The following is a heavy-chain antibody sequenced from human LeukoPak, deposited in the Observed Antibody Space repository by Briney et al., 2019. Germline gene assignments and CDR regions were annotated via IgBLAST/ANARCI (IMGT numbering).Heavy chain of an antibody. V-gene: IGHV3-64*01. Sequence: GGSLRLSCAASGFTFSSYAMHWVRQAPGKGPEYVSAISSNGGSTYYANSVKGRFTISRDNSKNTLYLQMGSLRAEDMAVYYCAREGIAAAGLYYFDYWGQGTLVTVSS. CDR2: ISSNGGST. D-gene: IGHD6-13*01. CDR3: AREGIAAAGLYYFDY. CDR1: GFTFSSYA. J-gene: IGHJ4*02.